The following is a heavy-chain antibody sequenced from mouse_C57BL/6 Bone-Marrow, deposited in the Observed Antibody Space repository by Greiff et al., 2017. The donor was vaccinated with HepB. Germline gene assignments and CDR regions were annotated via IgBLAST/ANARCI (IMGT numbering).Heavy chain of an antibody. V-gene: IGHV14-4*01. D-gene: IGHD2-3*01. J-gene: IGHJ1*03. CDR1: GFNIKDDY. CDR2: IDPENGDT. Sequence: EVQRVESGAELVRPGASVKLSCTASGFNIKDDYMHWVKQRPEQGLEWIGWIDPENGDTEYASKFQGKATITADTSSNTAYLQLSSLTSEDTAVYYCTTRGNGYSWFAYWGTGTTVTVSS. CDR3: TTRGNGYSWFAY.